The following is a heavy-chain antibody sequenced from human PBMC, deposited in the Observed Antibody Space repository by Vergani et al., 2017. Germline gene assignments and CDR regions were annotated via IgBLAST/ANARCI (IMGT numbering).Heavy chain of an antibody. J-gene: IGHJ4*02. CDR2: MDYSGST. D-gene: IGHD6-19*01. CDR3: TGKLAAGRAASCHSYDF. CDR1: GDSVISTDYH. Sequence: QVQLQESGPGLVKPSETLSLTCTVSGDSVISTDYHWGWIRQPPGKGLEWIGSMDYSGSTSFNPSLEGRISISFETPKNQFSLKLTSVTAADTAVNYWTGKLAAGRAASCHSYDFWVPESMVGVSS. V-gene: IGHV4-39*01.